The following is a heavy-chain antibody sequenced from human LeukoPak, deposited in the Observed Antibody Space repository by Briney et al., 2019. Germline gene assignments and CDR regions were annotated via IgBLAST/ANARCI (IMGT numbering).Heavy chain of an antibody. V-gene: IGHV1-18*01. CDR3: ARDRPPDDAFDI. J-gene: IGHJ3*02. CDR2: ISAYNGDT. D-gene: IGHD1-14*01. CDR1: GYTFTNYG. Sequence: ASVQVSCKASGYTFTNYGISWVRQAPGQGLEWMGWISAYNGDTNYAQKFQGRVTITADESTSTAYMELSSLRSEDTAVYYCARDRPPDDAFDIWGQGTMVTVSS.